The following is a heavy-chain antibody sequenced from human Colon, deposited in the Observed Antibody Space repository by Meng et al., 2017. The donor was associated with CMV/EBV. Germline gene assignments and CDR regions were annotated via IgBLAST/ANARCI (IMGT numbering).Heavy chain of an antibody. J-gene: IGHJ6*02. V-gene: IGHV4-39*07. D-gene: IGHD1-14*01. CDR1: SDSVRTSTYY. CDR3: AREGAGTDNHYYFGMDV. Sequence: GSLRLSCSVSSDSVRTSTYYWAWIRQAPGKRLEWIGNIYYNGRTNYNPSLKSRVTISMDTSKNHFSLRLSSVTAADTAIYYCAREGAGTDNHYYFGMDVWGQGTTVTVSS. CDR2: IYYNGRT.